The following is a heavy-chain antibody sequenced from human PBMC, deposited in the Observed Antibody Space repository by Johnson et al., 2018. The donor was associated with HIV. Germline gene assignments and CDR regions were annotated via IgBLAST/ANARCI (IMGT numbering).Heavy chain of an antibody. V-gene: IGHV3-23*04. Sequence: VQLVESGGVVVQPGGSLRLSCAASGFTFSGYAMSWVRQAPGKGLDWVSTISGSGGSTYSADSVKGRFTISRDNSENTLFLQMNSLRADDTAMYYCATSTASDALDIWGQGTMVTVSS. D-gene: IGHD1-1*01. J-gene: IGHJ3*02. CDR2: ISGSGGST. CDR3: ATSTASDALDI. CDR1: GFTFSGYA.